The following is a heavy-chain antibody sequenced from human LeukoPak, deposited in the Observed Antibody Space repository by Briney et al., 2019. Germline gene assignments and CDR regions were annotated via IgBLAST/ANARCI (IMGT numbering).Heavy chain of an antibody. D-gene: IGHD3-16*01. CDR3: ARVQSRGSYYDY. J-gene: IGHJ4*02. V-gene: IGHV4-38-2*02. Sequence: SETLSLTCTVSGYSISSGYYWGWIRQPPGKGLEWIGSIYHSGSTYYNPSLKGRVTISVDTSKNQFSLKLSSVTAADTAVYYCARVQSRGSYYDYWGQGTLVPVSS. CDR1: GYSISSGYY. CDR2: IYHSGST.